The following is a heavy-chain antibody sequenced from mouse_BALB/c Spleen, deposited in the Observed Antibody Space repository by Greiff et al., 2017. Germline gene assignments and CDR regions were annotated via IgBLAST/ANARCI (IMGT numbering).Heavy chain of an antibody. CDR1: GFNIKDYY. J-gene: IGHJ2*01. V-gene: IGHV14-1*02. D-gene: IGHD2-1*01. CDR3: ARRGYGNCDY. Sequence: EVQLQESGAELVRPGALVKLSCKASGFNIKDYYMHWVKQRPEQGLEWIGWIDPENGNTIYDPKFQGKASITADTSSNTAYLQLSSLTSEDTAVYYCARRGYGNCDYWGQGTTLTVAS. CDR2: IDPENGNT.